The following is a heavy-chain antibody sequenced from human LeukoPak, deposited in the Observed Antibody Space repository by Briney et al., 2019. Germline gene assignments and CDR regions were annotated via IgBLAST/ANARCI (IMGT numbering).Heavy chain of an antibody. D-gene: IGHD2-21*02. V-gene: IGHV3-23*01. CDR3: AKDQLAYCGGDCYSFDY. J-gene: IGHJ4*02. CDR1: GFTFSSYA. CDR2: ISGSGGST. Sequence: GGSLRLSCAASGFTFSSYAMSWVRRAPGKGLEWVSAISGSGGSTYYADSVKGRFTISRDNSKNTLYLQMNSLRAEDTAVYYCAKDQLAYCGGDCYSFDYWGQGTLVTVSS.